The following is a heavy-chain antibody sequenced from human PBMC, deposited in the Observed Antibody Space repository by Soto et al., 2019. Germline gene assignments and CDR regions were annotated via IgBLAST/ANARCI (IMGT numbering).Heavy chain of an antibody. CDR2: ISGSGGST. J-gene: IGHJ4*02. D-gene: IGHD4-4*01. CDR3: AKHVTSVTTFPRFDY. CDR1: GFTFSSYA. V-gene: IGHV3-23*01. Sequence: EVQLLESGGGLVQPGGSLRLSCAASGFTFSSYAMSWVRQAPGKGLEWVAAISGSGGSTYYADSVKGRFTISRDNSKNTLYLQMNSLRAEDTAVYYCAKHVTSVTTFPRFDYWGQGTLVTVSS.